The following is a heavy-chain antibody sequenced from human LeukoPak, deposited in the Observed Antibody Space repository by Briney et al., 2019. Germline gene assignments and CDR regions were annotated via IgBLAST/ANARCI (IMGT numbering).Heavy chain of an antibody. Sequence: GESLKISCKGSGYSFTSYWISWVRQMPGKGLEWMGRIDPSDSYTNYSPSFQGHVTISADKSISTAYLQWSSLKASDTAKYYCADGLAAAGGPDYWGQGTLVTVSS. CDR2: IDPSDSYT. CDR1: GYSFTSYW. V-gene: IGHV5-10-1*01. D-gene: IGHD6-13*01. J-gene: IGHJ4*02. CDR3: ADGLAAAGGPDY.